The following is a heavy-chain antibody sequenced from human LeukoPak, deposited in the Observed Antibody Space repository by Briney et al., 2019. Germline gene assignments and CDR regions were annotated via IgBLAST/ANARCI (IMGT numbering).Heavy chain of an antibody. D-gene: IGHD6-19*01. CDR1: GGSIGSYY. Sequence: PSETLSLTCTVSGGSIGSYYWSWIRQPPGKGLEWIGYIYYTGSTDYHTSLKSRATISVDTSKNQFSLKLSSVTAADTAVYYCARSFSGRGDAFDIWGQGTMVTVSS. CDR3: ARSFSGRGDAFDI. J-gene: IGHJ3*02. V-gene: IGHV4-59*01. CDR2: IYYTGST.